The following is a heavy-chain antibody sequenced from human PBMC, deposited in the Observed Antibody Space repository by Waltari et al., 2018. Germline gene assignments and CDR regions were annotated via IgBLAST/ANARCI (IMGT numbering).Heavy chain of an antibody. D-gene: IGHD3-10*01. CDR2: ISSSSSYI. J-gene: IGHJ4*02. CDR1: GFTFSSYS. V-gene: IGHV3-21*01. Sequence: EVQLVESGGGLVKPGGSLRLSCAASGFTFSSYSMNWVRQAPGKGLEWVSSISSSSSYIYYADSVKGRFTISRDNAKNSLYLQMNSLRAEDTAVYYCARDPLREDLWFGEFSADYWGQGTLVTVSS. CDR3: ARDPLREDLWFGEFSADY.